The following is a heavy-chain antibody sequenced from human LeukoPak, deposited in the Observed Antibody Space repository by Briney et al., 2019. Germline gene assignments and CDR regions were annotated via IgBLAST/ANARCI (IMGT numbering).Heavy chain of an antibody. D-gene: IGHD3-10*01. CDR3: ARDRPGSYWYFDL. J-gene: IGHJ2*01. V-gene: IGHV4-59*01. CDR1: GGSISSYY. Sequence: SETLSLTCTVSGGSISSYYWSWIRQPPGKGLEWVGHIYYLGSTNYNPPLKSRVTISIDTSKNYFSLKLNSVIAADTAVYYCARDRPGSYWYFDLWGRGTLVTVSS. CDR2: IYYLGST.